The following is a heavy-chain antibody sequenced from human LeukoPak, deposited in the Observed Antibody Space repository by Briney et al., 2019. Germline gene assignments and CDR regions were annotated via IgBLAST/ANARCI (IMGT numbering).Heavy chain of an antibody. CDR1: GGSISSSSYY. D-gene: IGHD2-2*01. V-gene: IGHV4-39*07. Sequence: SETLSLTCTVSGGSISSSSYYWGWIRQPPGKGLEWIGSIYYSGSTYYNPPLKSRVTISVDTSKNQFSLKLSSVTAADTAVYYCARSPRVGYCSSTSCYWGYFDYWGQGTLVTVSS. CDR3: ARSPRVGYCSSTSCYWGYFDY. J-gene: IGHJ4*02. CDR2: IYYSGST.